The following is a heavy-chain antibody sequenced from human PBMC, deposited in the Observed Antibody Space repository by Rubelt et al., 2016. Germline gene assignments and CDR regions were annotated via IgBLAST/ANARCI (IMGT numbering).Heavy chain of an antibody. Sequence: QVQLVQSGAEVKKPGASVKVSCKASGYTFTSYGISWVRQAPGQGLEWMGIINPSGGSTSYAQKFQGRVTRTRDTATSTVYMELSSLRSEDTAVYYCARSPRYDFEDNWFDPWGQGTLVTVSS. V-gene: IGHV1-46*01. CDR2: INPSGGST. J-gene: IGHJ5*02. D-gene: IGHD3-3*01. CDR3: ARSPRYDFEDNWFDP. CDR1: GYTFTSYG.